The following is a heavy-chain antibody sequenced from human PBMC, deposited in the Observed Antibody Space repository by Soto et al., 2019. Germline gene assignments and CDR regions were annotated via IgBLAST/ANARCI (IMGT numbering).Heavy chain of an antibody. CDR1: DGSISSYY. Sequence: SETLSLTCTVADGSISSYYWSWIRQPPGKGLEWIGYIYYSGSTNYNPSLKSRVTISVDTSKNQFSLKLSSVTAADTAVYYCARAGIYSSSCRPNNWFDPWGQGTLVTVSA. CDR3: ARAGIYSSSCRPNNWFDP. J-gene: IGHJ5*02. D-gene: IGHD6-13*01. CDR2: IYYSGST. V-gene: IGHV4-59*01.